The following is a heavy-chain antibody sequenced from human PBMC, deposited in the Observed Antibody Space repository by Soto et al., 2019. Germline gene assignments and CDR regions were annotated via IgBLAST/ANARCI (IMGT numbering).Heavy chain of an antibody. CDR3: ARDRGYSYGGVPTNYYYYGMDV. V-gene: IGHV4-31*03. D-gene: IGHD5-18*01. Sequence: PSETLSLTCTVSGGSVSSGSYYWSWIRQPPGKGLEWIGYIYYSGSTYYNPSLKSRVTISVDTSKNQFSLKLSSVTAADTAVCYCARDRGYSYGGVPTNYYYYGMDVWGQGTTVTVSS. CDR2: IYYSGST. J-gene: IGHJ6*02. CDR1: GGSVSSGSYY.